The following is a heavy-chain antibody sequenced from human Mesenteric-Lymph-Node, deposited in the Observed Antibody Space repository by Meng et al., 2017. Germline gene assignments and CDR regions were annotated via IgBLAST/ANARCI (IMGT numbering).Heavy chain of an antibody. CDR1: GFTLSSYW. CDR2: IKQDGSER. V-gene: IGHV3-7*01. J-gene: IGHJ4*02. CDR3: AKGYSSGLDY. Sequence: GGSLRLSCAASGFTLSSYWMSWVRQAPGKGLEWVANIKQDGSERYYVDSVKGRFTISRDNAKKSLYLQMNSLRVEDTAVYYCAKGYSSGLDYWGQGTQVTVSS. D-gene: IGHD3-22*01.